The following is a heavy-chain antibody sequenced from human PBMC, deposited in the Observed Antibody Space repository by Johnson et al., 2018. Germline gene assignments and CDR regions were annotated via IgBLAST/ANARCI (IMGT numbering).Heavy chain of an antibody. J-gene: IGHJ6*02. V-gene: IGHV3-48*04. Sequence: VQLVQSGGGLVQPGGSLRLSCAASGFTFSSYSMNWVRQAPGKGLEWVSYISSSGSTIYYADSVKGRFTISRDNAKNSLYLQMNSLRAEDTAVYYSAKEGDSSGFHYYYYNGMDVWGQGTTVTVSS. CDR2: ISSSGSTI. CDR3: AKEGDSSGFHYYYYNGMDV. D-gene: IGHD3-22*01. CDR1: GFTFSSYS.